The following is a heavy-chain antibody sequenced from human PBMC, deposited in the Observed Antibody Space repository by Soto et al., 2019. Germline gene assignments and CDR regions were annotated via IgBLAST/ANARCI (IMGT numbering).Heavy chain of an antibody. J-gene: IGHJ4*02. D-gene: IGHD1-26*01. V-gene: IGHV3-21*01. CDR3: ARAGMGLTKMLLDY. CDR2: ISSNRTYM. Sequence: RLSCLASGFTFSSYSMDWVRQVPGKGLEWVSSISSNRTYMYYADSVKGRFTISRDNAKNSVYLQMNSLRAEDTAVYFCARAGMGLTKMLLDYWGQGILVTVSS. CDR1: GFTFSSYS.